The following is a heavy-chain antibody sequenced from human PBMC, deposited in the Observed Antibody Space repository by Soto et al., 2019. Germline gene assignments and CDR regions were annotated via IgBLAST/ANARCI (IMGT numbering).Heavy chain of an antibody. CDR1: GYTFTTYG. CDR2: ISAYSGNT. V-gene: IGHV1-18*04. D-gene: IGHD4-17*01. Sequence: QVQLVQSGAEVKKPGASVKVSCKASGYTFTTYGITWVRQAPGQGLEWMGLISAYSGNTNYAQNLQGRLTVTTDTSTNTAYMDLRSLRSDDTAVYYCARVVKAGDYGDYGRYYFDYWGHGTLVTVSS. J-gene: IGHJ4*01. CDR3: ARVVKAGDYGDYGRYYFDY.